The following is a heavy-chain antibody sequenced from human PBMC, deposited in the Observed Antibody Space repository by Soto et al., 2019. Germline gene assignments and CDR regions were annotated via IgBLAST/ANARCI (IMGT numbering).Heavy chain of an antibody. D-gene: IGHD2-15*01. V-gene: IGHV1-18*01. J-gene: IGHJ5*02. CDR1: GYTFTSYG. Sequence: RASVKVSCKASGYTFTSYGISWVRQAPGQGLEWMGWISAYNGNTNYAQKLQGRVTMTTDTSTSTAYMELRSLRSDDTAVYYCARLGYCSGGSCYPNWFDPWGQGTLVTVSS. CDR3: ARLGYCSGGSCYPNWFDP. CDR2: ISAYNGNT.